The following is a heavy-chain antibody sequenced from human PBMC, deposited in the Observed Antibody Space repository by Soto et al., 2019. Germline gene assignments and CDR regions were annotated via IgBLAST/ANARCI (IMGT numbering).Heavy chain of an antibody. CDR1: GGTFSSYA. CDR2: IIPIFGTA. CDR3: ARVCPDSSGWYRNWFDP. J-gene: IGHJ5*02. D-gene: IGHD6-19*01. V-gene: IGHV1-69*13. Sequence: ASVKVSCKASGGTFSSYAISWVRQAPGQGLEWMGGIIPIFGTANYAQKFQGRVTITADESTSTAYMELSSLRSEDTAVYYCARVCPDSSGWYRNWFDPWGRGTLVTVSS.